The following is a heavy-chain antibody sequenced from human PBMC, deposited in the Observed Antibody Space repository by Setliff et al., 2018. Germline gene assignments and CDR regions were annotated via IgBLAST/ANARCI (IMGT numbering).Heavy chain of an antibody. D-gene: IGHD3-10*01. V-gene: IGHV1-8*01. CDR1: GYTFTSYD. J-gene: IGHJ5*02. Sequence: ASVKVSCKASGYTFTSYDITWVRQATGQGLEWMGWMNPNSGNTGYAQKFQGRVTMTRNTSISTAYLELSSLRSEDTAVYYCARGLMVRRSNWFDPWGQGTLVTVSS. CDR3: ARGLMVRRSNWFDP. CDR2: MNPNSGNT.